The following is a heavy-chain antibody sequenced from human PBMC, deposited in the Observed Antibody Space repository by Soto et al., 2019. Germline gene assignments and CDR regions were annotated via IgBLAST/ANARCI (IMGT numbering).Heavy chain of an antibody. V-gene: IGHV4-30-2*01. CDR1: GGSISSGGYS. CDR2: IYHSGST. Sequence: PSETLSLTCAVSGGSISSGGYSWSWIRQPPGKGLEWIGYIYHSGSTYYNPSLKSRVTISVDRSKNQFSLKLSSVTAANTAVYYCARVPDRWGQGTLVTVSS. J-gene: IGHJ5*02. CDR3: ARVPDR. D-gene: IGHD2-2*01.